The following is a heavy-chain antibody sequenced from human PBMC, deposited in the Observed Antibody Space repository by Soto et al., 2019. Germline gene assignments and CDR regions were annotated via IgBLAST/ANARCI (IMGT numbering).Heavy chain of an antibody. CDR1: GFTVSSNY. J-gene: IGHJ4*02. CDR3: ARGSPSQVGGWYYFDY. V-gene: IGHV3-66*01. Sequence: EVQLVESGGGLVQPGGSLRLSCAASGFTVSSNYMSWVRQAPGKGLAWVSVIYSGGSTYYADSVKGRFTISRDNSKNTLYLQMNRLRAADTAVYYCARGSPSQVGGWYYFDYWGQGTLVTVSS. D-gene: IGHD6-19*01. CDR2: IYSGGST.